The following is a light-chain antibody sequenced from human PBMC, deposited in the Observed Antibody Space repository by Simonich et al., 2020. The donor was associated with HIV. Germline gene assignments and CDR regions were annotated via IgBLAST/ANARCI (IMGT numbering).Light chain of an antibody. V-gene: IGLV2-11*01. CDR2: DVS. CDR3: CSYAGIYTFWV. Sequence: QSALTQPRSVSGSPGQSVTISCTGTSSDVGSYNYVSWYQQHPGKAPKRMIYDVSQRPSGVPERFSGSKSGNTASLTISGLQAEDEGDYYCCSYAGIYTFWVFGGGTKLTVL. J-gene: IGLJ3*02. CDR1: SSDVGSYNY.